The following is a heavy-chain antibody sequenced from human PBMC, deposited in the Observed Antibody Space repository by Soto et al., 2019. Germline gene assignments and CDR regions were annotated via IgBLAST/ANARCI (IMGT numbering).Heavy chain of an antibody. V-gene: IGHV3-21*02. D-gene: IGHD3-16*01. CDR1: GFAFSSYS. CDR2: IDSTGRDE. CDR3: AKVGPVWGAADF. J-gene: IGHJ4*02. Sequence: EVQLEESGGGLVKPGGSLRLSCAASGFAFSSYSIEWVRQAPGKGLEWVSCIDSTGRDEYYADSAKGRFTISRDNTKNSAFLQMNGLRVEDTSIYYCAKVGPVWGAADFWGQGTPVTVSS.